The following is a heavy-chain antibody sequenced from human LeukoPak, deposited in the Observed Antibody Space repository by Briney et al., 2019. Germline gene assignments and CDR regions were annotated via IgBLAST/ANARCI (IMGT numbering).Heavy chain of an antibody. J-gene: IGHJ4*02. CDR2: IRSKAYGGTT. Sequence: GGSLRLSCTASGFTFGDYAMSWVRQAPGKGREWVGFIRSKAYGGTTEYAASVKGRFTISRDDSKSIAYLQMNSLKTEDTAVYYCTRTMSYYYGSGSQDWGQGTLVTVSS. CDR1: GFTFGDYA. V-gene: IGHV3-49*04. D-gene: IGHD3-10*01. CDR3: TRTMSYYYGSGSQD.